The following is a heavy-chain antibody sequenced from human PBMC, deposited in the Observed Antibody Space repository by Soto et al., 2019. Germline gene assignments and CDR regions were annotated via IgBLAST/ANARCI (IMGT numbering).Heavy chain of an antibody. D-gene: IGHD3-16*01. CDR1: GYNFNTYG. CDR3: ARDRDYSHTDADIDY. V-gene: IGHV1-18*01. J-gene: IGHJ4*02. CDR2: ISGYNGYT. Sequence: QVQLMQSGAEVRRPGTSMRISCTTSGYNFNTYGIIWVRQAPGQGLEWMGWISGYNGYTKYAQNFEDRVTLSTDPSTSTAFLKLRNLRSGDTALYFCARDRDYSHTDADIDYWGQGTLVTVSS.